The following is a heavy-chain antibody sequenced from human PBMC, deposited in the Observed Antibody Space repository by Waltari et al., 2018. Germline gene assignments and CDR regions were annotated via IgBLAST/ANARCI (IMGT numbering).Heavy chain of an antibody. J-gene: IGHJ4*02. CDR2: FSYDANT. CDR1: GGSISRTSYS. CDR3: ARPGRVGGGSLMGLDY. V-gene: IGHV4-39*01. D-gene: IGHD2-15*01. Sequence: QLQLQESGPGLVKPSETLSLTCSVSGGSISRTSYSWGWIRQPPGKGLEWIGSFSYDANTYYNPSLKSRITISVDTSKNQFSLQLRSVTAADTAIYYCARPGRVGGGSLMGLDYWGQGTLVTVSS.